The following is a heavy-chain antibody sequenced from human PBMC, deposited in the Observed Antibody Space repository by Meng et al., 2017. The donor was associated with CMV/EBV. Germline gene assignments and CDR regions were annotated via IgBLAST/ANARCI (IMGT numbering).Heavy chain of an antibody. CDR3: ARVWDSGWDY. Sequence: QVQLQQWGDGLLKPSATLSPTCAVDGGSFSGYYWSWIRQPPGKGLEWIGEINHSGSTNYNPSLKSRVTISVDTSKNQFSLKLSSVTAADTAVYYCARVWDSGWDYWGQGTLVTVSS. CDR1: GGSFSGYY. D-gene: IGHD3-22*01. J-gene: IGHJ4*02. CDR2: INHSGST. V-gene: IGHV4-34*01.